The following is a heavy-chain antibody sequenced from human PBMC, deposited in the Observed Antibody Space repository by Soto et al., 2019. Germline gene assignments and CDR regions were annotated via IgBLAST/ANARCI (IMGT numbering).Heavy chain of an antibody. V-gene: IGHV1-18*01. CDR3: ARAVGYSYGFDY. J-gene: IGHJ4*02. Sequence: QVQLVQSGAEVRRPGASVKVSCKASGYTFASYGISWVRQAPGQGLEWMGWISAYNGNTNNAHKLQGRVTMTTETSTTTAYMELRSLRSDDTAVYYCARAVGYSYGFDYWGQGTLVTVSS. CDR1: GYTFASYG. D-gene: IGHD5-18*01. CDR2: ISAYNGNT.